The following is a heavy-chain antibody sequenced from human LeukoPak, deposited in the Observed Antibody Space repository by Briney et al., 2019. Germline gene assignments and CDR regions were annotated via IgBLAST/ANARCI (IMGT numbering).Heavy chain of an antibody. J-gene: IGHJ4*02. Sequence: GGALRLSCAASVFTLSSYSMNSVPQAPGKGLKRVSSISSSSSYIYYADSVKGRFTISRDNAKNSLYLQMNSLRAEDTAVYYCARVGVGALFDYWGQGTLVTVSS. CDR3: ARVGVGALFDY. CDR2: ISSSSSYI. CDR1: VFTLSSYS. V-gene: IGHV3-21*01. D-gene: IGHD1-26*01.